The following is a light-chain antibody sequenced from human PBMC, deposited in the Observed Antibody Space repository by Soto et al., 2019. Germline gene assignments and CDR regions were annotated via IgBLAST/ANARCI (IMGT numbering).Light chain of an antibody. V-gene: IGLV2-14*01. J-gene: IGLJ3*02. CDR1: SSDVGGYNY. Sequence: ALTQPASVSGSPGQSITISCTGTSSDVGGYNYVSWYQQHPGKAPKLMIYDVTNRPSGVSNRFSGSKSGNTASLTISGLQAEDEADYYCSSYTSSSTPLVFGGGTKLTVL. CDR3: SSYTSSSTPLV. CDR2: DVT.